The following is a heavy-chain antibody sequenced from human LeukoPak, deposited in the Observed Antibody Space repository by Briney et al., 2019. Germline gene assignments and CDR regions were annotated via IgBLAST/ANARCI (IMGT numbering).Heavy chain of an antibody. CDR3: ARFGLGKHIEVAGIPFDI. CDR1: GFNFDDYV. Sequence: PGGSLRLSCAASGFNFDDYVMTWVRQAPGKGLEWVSGINWNGGGRGYADSVKGRFTISRDNAKNSLYLQMNSLRPEDTAVYYCARFGLGKHIEVAGIPFDIWGQGTMVTVSS. V-gene: IGHV3-20*04. D-gene: IGHD6-19*01. CDR2: INWNGGGR. J-gene: IGHJ3*02.